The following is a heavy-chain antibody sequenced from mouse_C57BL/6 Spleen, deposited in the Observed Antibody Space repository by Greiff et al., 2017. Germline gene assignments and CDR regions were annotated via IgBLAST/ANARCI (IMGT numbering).Heavy chain of an antibody. CDR2: IDPSDSET. CDR1: GYTFTSYW. Sequence: QVQLKQSGAELVRPGSSVKLSCKASGYTFTSYWMHWVKQRPIQGLEWIGNIDPSDSETHYNQKFKDKATLTVDKSSSTAYMQLSSLTSEDSAVYYCARKGYDFYAMDYWGQGTSVTVSS. V-gene: IGHV1-52*01. CDR3: ARKGYDFYAMDY. D-gene: IGHD3-2*02. J-gene: IGHJ4*01.